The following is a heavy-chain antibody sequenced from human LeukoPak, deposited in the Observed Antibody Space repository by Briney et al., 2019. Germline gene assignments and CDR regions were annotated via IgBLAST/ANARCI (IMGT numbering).Heavy chain of an antibody. CDR2: ISSSSSYI. Sequence: GGSLRLSCAASGFTFSSYSMIWVRQAPGRGLEWVSSISSSSSYIYYADSVKGRFTISRDNAKNSLYLQMNSLRAEDTAVYYCARDGRYSSSWSYYFDYWGQGTLVTVSS. V-gene: IGHV3-21*01. J-gene: IGHJ4*02. D-gene: IGHD6-13*01. CDR1: GFTFSSYS. CDR3: ARDGRYSSSWSYYFDY.